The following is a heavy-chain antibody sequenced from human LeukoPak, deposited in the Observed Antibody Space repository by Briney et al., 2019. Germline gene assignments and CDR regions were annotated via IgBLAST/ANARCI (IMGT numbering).Heavy chain of an antibody. CDR1: GFTFSSYS. V-gene: IGHV3-21*01. D-gene: IGHD3-16*02. CDR3: ARRVTPYDYVWGSYRYLDY. J-gene: IGHJ4*02. CDR2: ISSSSSYI. Sequence: PGGSLRLSCAASGFTFSSYSMNLVRQAPGKGLEWVSSISSSSSYIYYADSVKGRFTISRDNAKNSLYLQMNSLRAEDTAVYYCARRVTPYDYVWGSYRYLDYWGQGTLVTVSS.